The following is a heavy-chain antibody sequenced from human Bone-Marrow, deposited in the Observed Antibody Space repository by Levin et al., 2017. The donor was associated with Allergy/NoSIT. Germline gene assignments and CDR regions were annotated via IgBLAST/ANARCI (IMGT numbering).Heavy chain of an antibody. CDR1: GFTFSGFG. Sequence: GGSPRLSCAASGFTFSGFGMSWVRQAPGKGLEWVSAISGSGGTTYYADSVKGRFTISRDNSKNTLFLQMNSLRAEDTAVYYCAKVVGSGYYDSSGYYDDFWGQGTLVTVSS. D-gene: IGHD3-22*01. CDR3: AKVVGSGYYDSSGYYDDF. J-gene: IGHJ4*02. CDR2: ISGSGGTT. V-gene: IGHV3-23*01.